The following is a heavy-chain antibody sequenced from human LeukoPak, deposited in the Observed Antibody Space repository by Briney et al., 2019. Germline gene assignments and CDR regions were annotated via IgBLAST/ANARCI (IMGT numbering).Heavy chain of an antibody. CDR1: GFTFSSYA. CDR2: ISGSGGST. J-gene: IGHJ3*02. Sequence: GGSLRLSCAASGFTFSSYAMSWVRQAPGKGLEWVSAISGSGGSTYYADSVKGRFTISRDNSKNTLYLQMNSLRAEDTAVYYCAKGDIVVVPAAILNAFDIWGQGTMVTVSS. V-gene: IGHV3-23*01. CDR3: AKGDIVVVPAAILNAFDI. D-gene: IGHD2-2*01.